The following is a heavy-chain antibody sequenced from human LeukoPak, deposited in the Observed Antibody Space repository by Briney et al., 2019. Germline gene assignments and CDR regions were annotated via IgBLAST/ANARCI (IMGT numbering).Heavy chain of an antibody. CDR1: GYSFTNYW. D-gene: IGHD6-13*01. V-gene: IGHV5-51*01. CDR3: ARPSITYSSSWYGEFYFDY. J-gene: IGHJ4*02. Sequence: GESLKIPCKASGYSFTNYWIGWVRQMPGKGLEWMGIVYPGDSDTKYSPSFQGQVTISADKSISTAYLQWSSLKASDTAMYYCARPSITYSSSWYGEFYFDYWGQGTLVTVSS. CDR2: VYPGDSDT.